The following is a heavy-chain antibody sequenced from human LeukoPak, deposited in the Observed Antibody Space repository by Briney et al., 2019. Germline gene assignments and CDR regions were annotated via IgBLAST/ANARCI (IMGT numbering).Heavy chain of an antibody. CDR2: ISEDGSST. V-gene: IGHV3-74*01. CDR1: GFTFSSYW. J-gene: IGHJ4*02. Sequence: GGSLRLSCAASGFTFSSYWMHWVRQTPGKGLVWVSRISEDGSSTSYADSVKGRFTISRDNAKNMLYLQLNSLRVEDTAVYYCARDQLYCSGGYCYKDYWGQGTLVTVSS. D-gene: IGHD2-15*01. CDR3: ARDQLYCSGGYCYKDY.